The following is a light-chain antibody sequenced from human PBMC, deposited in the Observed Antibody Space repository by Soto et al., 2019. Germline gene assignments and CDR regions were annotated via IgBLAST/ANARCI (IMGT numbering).Light chain of an antibody. J-gene: IGKJ1*01. V-gene: IGKV1-5*03. CDR3: QQYNSYSWT. Sequence: EIQLTQSPSTLSVSLGDTVTLTCRASQSVSNCLAWYQQKPGKAPKFLIYKASTLESGVPSRFSGSGSGTEFTLTISSLQPDDFAPYYCQQYNSYSWTFGQGTKVEIK. CDR1: QSVSNC. CDR2: KAS.